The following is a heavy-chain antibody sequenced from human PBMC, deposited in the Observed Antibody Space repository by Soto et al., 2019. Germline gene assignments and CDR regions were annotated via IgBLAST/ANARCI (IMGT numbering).Heavy chain of an antibody. CDR3: ARAPTHMDLYYFDY. Sequence: GGSLRLSCAASGFTFSSYWMHWVRQAPGKGLVWVSRINSAGSSTSYADSGKGRFTISRDNSKNTLYLQMNSLRAEDTAVYYCARAPTHMDLYYFDYWGQGTLVTVSS. CDR2: INSAGSST. V-gene: IGHV3-74*01. J-gene: IGHJ4*02. D-gene: IGHD2-21*01. CDR1: GFTFSSYW.